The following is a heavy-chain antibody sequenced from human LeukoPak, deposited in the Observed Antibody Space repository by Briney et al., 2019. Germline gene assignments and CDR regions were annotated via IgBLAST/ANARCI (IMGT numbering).Heavy chain of an antibody. Sequence: SETLSLTCDVSRYSISSGYYWGWIRQSPGKGLEWVASIYQSGRTFYNPSLQSRVTISVDTSKNQFSVKLTSVTAADTALYYCATVGGYSYGYLKYWGQGILVTVSS. D-gene: IGHD5-18*01. V-gene: IGHV4-38-2*01. CDR1: RYSISSGYY. CDR2: IYQSGRT. J-gene: IGHJ4*02. CDR3: ATVGGYSYGYLKY.